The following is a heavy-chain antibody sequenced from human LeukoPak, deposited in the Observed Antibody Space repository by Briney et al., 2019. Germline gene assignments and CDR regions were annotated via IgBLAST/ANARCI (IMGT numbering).Heavy chain of an antibody. J-gene: IGHJ4*02. Sequence: GGSLRLSCAVSGFSVTKNHMSWVRRAPGRGLEWVSVIYIGGSTFYADSVKGRFTISRDMSRNTLNLQMNRLRAEDTAVYYCARVGEQPSALDYWGQGTLVTVSS. CDR1: GFSVTKNH. CDR3: ARVGEQPSALDY. CDR2: IYIGGST. D-gene: IGHD1/OR15-1a*01. V-gene: IGHV3-53*01.